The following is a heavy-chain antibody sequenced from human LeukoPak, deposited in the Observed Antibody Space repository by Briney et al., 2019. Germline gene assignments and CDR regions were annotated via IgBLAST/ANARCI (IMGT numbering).Heavy chain of an antibody. V-gene: IGHV1-46*01. D-gene: IGHD7-27*01. Sequence: ASVKVSCKASGYTFTSYYMHWVRQAPGQGLEWMGIINPSGGSTSYAQKFQGRVTMTRDMSTSTVYMELSSLRSEDTAVYYCARADPEGWGSKYYYMDVWGKGTTVTVSS. CDR3: ARADPEGWGSKYYYMDV. CDR1: GYTFTSYY. CDR2: INPSGGST. J-gene: IGHJ6*03.